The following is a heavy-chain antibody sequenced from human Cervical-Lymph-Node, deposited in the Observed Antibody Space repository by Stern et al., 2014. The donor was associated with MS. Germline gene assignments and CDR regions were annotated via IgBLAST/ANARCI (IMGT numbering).Heavy chain of an antibody. V-gene: IGHV4-4*07. J-gene: IGHJ3*02. Sequence: QLQLQESGPGLVKPSETLSLTCTVSGGTISSFYWSWIRPPVGRGLDWIGRVFPGGKINYNPSLKSRITLSADTSKNQFSLTLTSLTAADTAVYFCARDLFYSEGTAYHYAYVFDIWGQGTMVTVSS. D-gene: IGHD3-22*01. CDR3: ARDLFYSEGTAYHYAYVFDI. CDR2: VFPGGKI. CDR1: GGTISSFY.